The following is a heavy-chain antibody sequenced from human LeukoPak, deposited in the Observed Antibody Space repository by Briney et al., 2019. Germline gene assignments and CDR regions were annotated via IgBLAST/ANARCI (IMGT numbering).Heavy chain of an antibody. J-gene: IGHJ4*02. D-gene: IGHD6-19*01. Sequence: GGSLRLSCAASGFTFSSYAMSWVRQAPGKGLEWVSAISGSGGSTYYADSVKGRFTISRDNSKNTLYLQMNTLRVADTAVCYCARGRGWIYDSWGRGTLVTVSS. CDR1: GFTFSSYA. CDR2: ISGSGGST. CDR3: ARGRGWIYDS. V-gene: IGHV3-23*01.